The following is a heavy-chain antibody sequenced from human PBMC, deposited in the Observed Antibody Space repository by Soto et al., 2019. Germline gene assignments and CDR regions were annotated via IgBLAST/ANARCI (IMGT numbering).Heavy chain of an antibody. V-gene: IGHV3-23*01. CDR3: ARERITMITVVMTD. J-gene: IGHJ4*03. CDR1: GFTFSNYG. CDR2: ISYSESRT. Sequence: HPGGSLRLSCEASGFTFSNYGMTWVRQTPGKGLEWVSVISYSESRTYYADSVKDRFTISRDNSKNMLYLQMNNLRAEDTAVYYCARERITMITVVMTDWGQGTMVTVSS. D-gene: IGHD3-22*01.